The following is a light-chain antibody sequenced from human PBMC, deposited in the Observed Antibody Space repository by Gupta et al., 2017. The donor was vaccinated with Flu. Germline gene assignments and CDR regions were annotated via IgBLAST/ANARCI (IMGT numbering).Light chain of an antibody. CDR3: QQSDSTPPT. Sequence: DIQMTQSPSSLSASVGDRVTITCRASQSISSYLNWYQQKPGKAPKLLIYAASSLQSGVPSRFSGSGSGTDFTLTISMLQPEDFATYYCQQSDSTPPTFGHGTKVDIK. CDR2: AAS. J-gene: IGKJ3*01. V-gene: IGKV1-39*01. CDR1: QSISSY.